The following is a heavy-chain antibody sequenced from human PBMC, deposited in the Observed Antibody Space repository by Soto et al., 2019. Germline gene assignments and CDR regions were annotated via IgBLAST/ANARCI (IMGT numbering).Heavy chain of an antibody. CDR2: ISSSSSYI. J-gene: IGHJ4*02. V-gene: IGHV3-21*01. CDR1: GFTFSSYS. D-gene: IGHD2-15*01. CDR3: ARDTEDRVVVHYFDY. Sequence: EVQLVESGGGLVKPGGSLRLSCAASGFTFSSYSMNWVRQAPGKGLEWVSSISSSSSYIYYADSVKGRFTISRDNAKNAQYLKRNSLRAEDTAVYYWARDTEDRVVVHYFDYWGQGTLVTVSS.